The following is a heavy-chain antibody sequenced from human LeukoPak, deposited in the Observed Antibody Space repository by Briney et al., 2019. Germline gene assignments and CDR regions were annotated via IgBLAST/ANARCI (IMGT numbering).Heavy chain of an antibody. CDR2: IIPIFGTA. V-gene: IGHV1-69*05. CDR3: ARVMDYYGSGGWGPYFDY. D-gene: IGHD3-10*01. J-gene: IGHJ4*02. CDR1: GGTFSSYA. Sequence: SVKVSCTASGGTFSSYAISWVRQAPGQGLEWMGGIIPIFGTANYAQKFQGRVTITTDESTSTAYMELSSLRSEDTAVYYCARVMDYYGSGGWGPYFDYWGQGTLVTVSS.